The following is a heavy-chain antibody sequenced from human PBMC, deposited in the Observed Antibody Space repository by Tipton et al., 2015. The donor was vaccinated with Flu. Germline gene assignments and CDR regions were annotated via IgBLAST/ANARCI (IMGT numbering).Heavy chain of an antibody. CDR3: ATTAYCYGSGSHDH. D-gene: IGHD3-10*01. CDR2: VYHGGTT. V-gene: IGHV4-38-2*02. Sequence: TLSLTCTVSGYSIRSRYYWGWIRQPPGKGLEWIGCVYHGGTTYYNPSLKSRVAISLDTFQNQFSLKLTSVTAADTAVYYCATTAYCYGSGSHDHWGQGTLVTVSS. CDR1: GYSIRSRYY. J-gene: IGHJ5*02.